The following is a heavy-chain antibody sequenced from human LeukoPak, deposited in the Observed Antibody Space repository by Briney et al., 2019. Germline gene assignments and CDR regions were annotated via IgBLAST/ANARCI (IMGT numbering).Heavy chain of an antibody. D-gene: IGHD3-3*01. CDR2: ISGSGGST. CDR3: AKYYDFWSRLDY. V-gene: IGHV3-23*01. CDR1: GFTFSSYA. J-gene: IGHJ4*02. Sequence: PGGSLRLSYAASGFTFSSYAMSWVRQAPGKGLEWVSAISGSGGSTYYADSVKGRFTISRDNSKNTLYLQMNSLRAEDTAVYYCAKYYDFWSRLDYWGQGTLVTVSS.